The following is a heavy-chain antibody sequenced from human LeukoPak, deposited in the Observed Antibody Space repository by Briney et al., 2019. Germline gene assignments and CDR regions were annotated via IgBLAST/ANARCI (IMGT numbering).Heavy chain of an antibody. V-gene: IGHV1-69*13. D-gene: IGHD3-9*01. J-gene: IGHJ4*02. CDR1: GGTFSSYA. CDR3: ARTSADYDILTGYFDY. Sequence: SVKVSCKASGGTFSSYAISWVRQAPGQGLEWMGGIIPIFGTANYAQRFQGRVTITADESTSTAYMELSSLRSEDTAVYYCARTSADYDILTGYFDYWGQGTLVTVSS. CDR2: IIPIFGTA.